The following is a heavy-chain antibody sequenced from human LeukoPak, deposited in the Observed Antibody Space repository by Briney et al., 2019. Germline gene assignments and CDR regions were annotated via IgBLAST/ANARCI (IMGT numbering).Heavy chain of an antibody. J-gene: IGHJ4*02. V-gene: IGHV1-2*02. D-gene: IGHD5-18*01. CDR1: GYTFTGYY. CDR2: INPNSGGT. CDR3: ARDTWIQLWLSPRF. Sequence: ASVKVSCKASGYTFTGYYMHWVRQAPGQGLEWMGWINPNSGGTNYAQKFQGRVTMTRDTSISTAYMEPSRLRSDDTAVYYCARDTWIQLWLSPRFWGQGTLVTVSS.